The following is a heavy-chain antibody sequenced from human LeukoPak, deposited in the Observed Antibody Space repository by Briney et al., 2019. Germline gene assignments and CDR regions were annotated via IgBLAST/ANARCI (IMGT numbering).Heavy chain of an antibody. CDR1: AFSFTTSG. Sequence: GGCLRLSCATSAFSFTTSGVHGVRQGPGEGLEWVSFMRPDGTSKYSGRFEKGRFAVSRDSAKNVVYLQMNSLRAEDTAVYYCARDLIARIVVVPAANDYWGQGTLVTVSS. D-gene: IGHD2-2*01. CDR2: MRPDGTSK. CDR3: ARDLIARIVVVPAANDY. V-gene: IGHV3-30*02. J-gene: IGHJ4*02.